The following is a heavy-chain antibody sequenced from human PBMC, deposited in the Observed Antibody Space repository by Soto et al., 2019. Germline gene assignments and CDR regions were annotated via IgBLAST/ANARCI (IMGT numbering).Heavy chain of an antibody. V-gene: IGHV3-30-3*01. Sequence: QVQLVESGGGVVQPGRSLRLSCAASGFTFSSYAMHWVRQAPGKGLEWVAVISYDGSNKYYADSVKGRFTISRDNSKNTLYLQMNSLRAEDTAVYYCARMPARDGYRFDYWGQGTLVTVSS. D-gene: IGHD5-12*01. CDR2: ISYDGSNK. J-gene: IGHJ4*02. CDR1: GFTFSSYA. CDR3: ARMPARDGYRFDY.